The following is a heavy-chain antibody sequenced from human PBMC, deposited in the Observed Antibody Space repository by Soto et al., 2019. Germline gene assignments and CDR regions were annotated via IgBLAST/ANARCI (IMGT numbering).Heavy chain of an antibody. Sequence: DVQLVESGGGLVQPGRSLRLSCAASGFTFDDYAMHWVRQAPGKGLEWVSGISWNSGSIGYADSVKGRFTISTDNAKNSLYLQMNSLRAEDTALYYCAKDIAFGVVTRGFDYWGQGTLVTVSS. V-gene: IGHV3-9*01. CDR1: GFTFDDYA. CDR3: AKDIAFGVVTRGFDY. J-gene: IGHJ4*02. D-gene: IGHD3-3*01. CDR2: ISWNSGSI.